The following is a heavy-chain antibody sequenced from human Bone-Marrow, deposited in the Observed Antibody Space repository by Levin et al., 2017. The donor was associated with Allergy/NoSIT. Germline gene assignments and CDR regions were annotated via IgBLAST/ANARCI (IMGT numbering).Heavy chain of an antibody. V-gene: IGHV4-4*02. CDR1: GGSISTSNW. J-gene: IGHJ4*02. CDR2: IHQRGST. CDR3: ARNLYTTSWKTLFDY. Sequence: SETLSLTCAVSGGSISTSNWWSWVRQPPGKVVEGRGEIHQRGSTKYNKSRKSRVTISVDKSKNQFFLKLNSVTAADTAVYYCARNLYTTSWKTLFDYWGQGTLVTVSS. D-gene: IGHD6-13*01.